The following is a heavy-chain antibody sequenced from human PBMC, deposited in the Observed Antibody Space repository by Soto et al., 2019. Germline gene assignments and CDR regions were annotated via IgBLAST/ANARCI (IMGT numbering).Heavy chain of an antibody. J-gene: IGHJ4*02. Sequence: QVQLQESGPGLVKPSGTLSLTCADSGGSISSSNWWSWVRQPPGKGLEWIGEIYHSGSTNYTPSLKCRVTISVDKSKNQFSMKLSSVTAADTAVYSCARTPWDGYTGYYCDYWGQGTLVTVSS. CDR1: GGSISSSNW. CDR2: IYHSGST. CDR3: ARTPWDGYTGYYCDY. V-gene: IGHV4-4*02. D-gene: IGHD5-18*01.